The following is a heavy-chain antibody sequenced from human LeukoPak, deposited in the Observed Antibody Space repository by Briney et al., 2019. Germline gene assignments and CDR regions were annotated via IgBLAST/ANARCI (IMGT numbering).Heavy chain of an antibody. D-gene: IGHD3-10*02. Sequence: GGSLRLSCAASGFTLSNYWMHWVRQVPGKGLVCVSRINIDGTSTSYADSVKGRFTISRDNAKNALYLQMNSLGAEDTAVYYCAELGITMIGGVWGKGTTVTISS. CDR2: INIDGTST. J-gene: IGHJ6*04. V-gene: IGHV3-74*01. CDR3: AELGITMIGGV. CDR1: GFTLSNYW.